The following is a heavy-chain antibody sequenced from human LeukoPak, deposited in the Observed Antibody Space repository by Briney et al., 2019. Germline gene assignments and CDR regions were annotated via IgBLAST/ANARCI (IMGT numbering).Heavy chain of an antibody. V-gene: IGHV4-59*12. CDR2: THYSGAT. CDR1: GGSISSYY. Sequence: SETLSLTCTVSGGSISSYYWSWLRQPPGKGLEYIGYTHYSGATNYNPSLKSRVTMSVDTSKNQFSLKLSSVTAADTAVYYCARDKRVAVAGTYIYYYYMDVWGNGTTVTISS. D-gene: IGHD6-19*01. J-gene: IGHJ6*03. CDR3: ARDKRVAVAGTYIYYYYMDV.